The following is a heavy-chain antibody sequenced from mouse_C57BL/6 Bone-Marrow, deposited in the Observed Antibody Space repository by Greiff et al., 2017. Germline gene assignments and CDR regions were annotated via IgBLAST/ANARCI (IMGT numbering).Heavy chain of an antibody. CDR3: AGRSYYYGSSYEAMDY. V-gene: IGHV14-2*01. J-gene: IGHJ4*01. CDR1: GFNIKDYY. CDR2: IDPEDGET. Sequence: EVQLVESGAELVKPGASVKLSCTASGFNIKDYYMHWVKQRTEQGLEWIGRIDPEDGETKYAPKFQGKATITADNSSNTAYLQLSSLTSEDAAVYYCAGRSYYYGSSYEAMDYWGQGTSVTVSS. D-gene: IGHD1-1*01.